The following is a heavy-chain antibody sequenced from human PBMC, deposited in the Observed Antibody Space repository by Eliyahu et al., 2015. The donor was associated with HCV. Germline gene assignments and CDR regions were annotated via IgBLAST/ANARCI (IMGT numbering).Heavy chain of an antibody. CDR2: IHYRGST. Sequence: QVQLQESGPGLVKPSETLSLTCTVSGGSIXSYYWSWIRQSPGKGLEWIGYIHYRGSTNYNPSLKSRVTISVDTSKNQFSLKLTSVTAADTAVYYCASGGGGIAVAGTGGWFDPWGQGTLVTVSS. CDR3: ASGGGGIAVAGTGGWFDP. CDR1: GGSIXSYY. D-gene: IGHD6-19*01. V-gene: IGHV4-59*01. J-gene: IGHJ5*02.